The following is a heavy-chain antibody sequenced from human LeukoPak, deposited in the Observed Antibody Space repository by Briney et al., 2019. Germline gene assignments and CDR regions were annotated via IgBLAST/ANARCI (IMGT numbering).Heavy chain of an antibody. D-gene: IGHD3-10*01. V-gene: IGHV3-21*01. CDR2: ISSRSYI. CDR3: ATDIIRGVMDY. Sequence: GGSLRLSCAASAFTFISYNINWVRQAPGKGLEWVSSISSRSYIYYADSVKGRFTISRDNAKNSLYLQMNSLRAEDTAVYYCATDIIRGVMDYWGQGSLVTVSS. CDR1: AFTFISYN. J-gene: IGHJ4*02.